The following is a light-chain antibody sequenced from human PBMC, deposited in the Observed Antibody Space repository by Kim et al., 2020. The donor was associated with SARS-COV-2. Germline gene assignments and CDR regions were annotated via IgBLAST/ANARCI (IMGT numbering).Light chain of an antibody. J-gene: IGLJ2*01. Sequence: QSALTQPASVSGSPGQSITISCTGTSSDIGGCNYVSWYQQHPGKAPKLMIYDVTKRPSGVSNRFSGSKSGNTASLTISGLQAEDEADYYCSSCTSSTTLVFGGGTQLTVL. CDR3: SSCTSSTTLV. CDR2: DVT. CDR1: SSDIGGCNY. V-gene: IGLV2-14*03.